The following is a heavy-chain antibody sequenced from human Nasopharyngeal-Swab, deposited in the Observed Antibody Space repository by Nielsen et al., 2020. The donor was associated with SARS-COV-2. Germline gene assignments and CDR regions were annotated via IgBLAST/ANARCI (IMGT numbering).Heavy chain of an antibody. J-gene: IGHJ4*02. Sequence: WGRQAPGQGPEWMGWISAYGNTNYAQQLQGRVTLTTDTSTSTAYMDLMSLRSDDTAVYYCARGRDPGYWGQGTLVTVSS. D-gene: IGHD2-15*01. CDR3: ARGRDPGY. CDR2: ISAYGNT. V-gene: IGHV1-18*01.